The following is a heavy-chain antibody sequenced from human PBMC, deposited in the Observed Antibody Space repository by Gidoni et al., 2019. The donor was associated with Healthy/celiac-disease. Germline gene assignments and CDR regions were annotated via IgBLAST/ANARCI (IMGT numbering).Heavy chain of an antibody. V-gene: IGHV2-5*02. D-gene: IGHD2-21*02. CDR2: IYWDDDK. CDR1: GFSLSTSGVG. CDR3: AHRPPYCGGDCYGPEYFQH. J-gene: IGHJ1*01. Sequence: QITLKESGPTLVKPTQTLTLTCTFSGFSLSTSGVGVGWIRQPPGKALEWLALIYWDDDKRYSPSLKSRLTITKDTSNTQVVLTMTNMDPVDTATYYCAHRPPYCGGDCYGPEYFQHWGQGTLVTVSS.